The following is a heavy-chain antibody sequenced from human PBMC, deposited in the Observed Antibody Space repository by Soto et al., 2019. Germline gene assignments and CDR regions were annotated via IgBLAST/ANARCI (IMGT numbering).Heavy chain of an antibody. CDR1: DYNFISYG. CDR3: ARDGITIPVVDAFDI. Sequence: QVQLVQSGAEVKKPGASVKVSFKASDYNFISYGISWLRQAPGQGLEWMGWISTYNGNTNYAQKFQGRVTMTTDTSTSTAYMELRSLRSDDTAVYYCARDGITIPVVDAFDIWGQGTVVTVSS. V-gene: IGHV1-18*01. D-gene: IGHD2-21*01. CDR2: ISTYNGNT. J-gene: IGHJ3*02.